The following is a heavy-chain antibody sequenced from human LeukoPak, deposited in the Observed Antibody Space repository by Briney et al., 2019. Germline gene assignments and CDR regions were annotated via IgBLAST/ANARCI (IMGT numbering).Heavy chain of an antibody. D-gene: IGHD3-22*01. Sequence: GGSLRLSCAASGFTFSFYGMHWVRQAPGKGLEWVAVISYDGTNKYYVDSVKGRFTISRDNSKNTLYLQMNSLRAEDTAVYYCARRDHYDGKEIDYWGQGTLVTVSS. CDR1: GFTFSFYG. CDR2: ISYDGTNK. V-gene: IGHV3-30*03. J-gene: IGHJ4*02. CDR3: ARRDHYDGKEIDY.